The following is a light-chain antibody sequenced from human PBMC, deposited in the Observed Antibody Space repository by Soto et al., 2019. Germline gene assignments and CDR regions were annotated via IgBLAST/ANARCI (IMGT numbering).Light chain of an antibody. CDR3: QQSYRTPDN. Sequence: DIQMTQSPSSLSASVGDRVTITCRASQSISSYLSWYQQRPGRAPKLLIYAASSLQGGVPSRFSGSGSGTEFTLTITSLQPEDVATYYCQQSYRTPDNFGQGTKLEIK. V-gene: IGKV1-39*01. J-gene: IGKJ2*01. CDR1: QSISSY. CDR2: AAS.